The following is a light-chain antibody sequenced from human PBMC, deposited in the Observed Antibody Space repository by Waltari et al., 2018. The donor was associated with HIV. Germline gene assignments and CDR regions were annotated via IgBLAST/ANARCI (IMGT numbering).Light chain of an antibody. Sequence: DVVMTQSPLSLTVTPGESASISCRSSQSLLHTNGYACLNWYLQKPGQSPYLLIYLASNRASGVPDRFSGRGSGIDFTLNISKVETGDVGHYYCMQTLQTPWTFGQGTKVEI. J-gene: IGKJ1*01. CDR2: LAS. V-gene: IGKV2-28*01. CDR3: MQTLQTPWT. CDR1: QSLLHTNGYAC.